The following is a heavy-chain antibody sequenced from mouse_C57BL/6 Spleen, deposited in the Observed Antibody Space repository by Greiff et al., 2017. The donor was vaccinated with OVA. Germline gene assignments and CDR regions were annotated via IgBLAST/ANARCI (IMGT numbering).Heavy chain of an antibody. D-gene: IGHD2-5*01. CDR3: ARGDSNYVDY. V-gene: IGHV5-12*01. CDR1: GFTFSDYY. J-gene: IGHJ2*01. CDR2: ISNGGGST. Sequence: EVKVVESGGGLVQPGGSLKLSCAASGFTFSDYYMYWVRQTPEKRLEWVAYISNGGGSTYYPDTVKGRFTISRDNAKNTLYLQMSRLKSEDTAMYYCARGDSNYVDYWGQGTTLTVSS.